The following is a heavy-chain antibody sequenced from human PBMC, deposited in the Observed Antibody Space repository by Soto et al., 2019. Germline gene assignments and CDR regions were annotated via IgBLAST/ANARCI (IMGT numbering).Heavy chain of an antibody. CDR3: ARPSFPYYYDSSGYTPKDSFDY. D-gene: IGHD3-22*01. J-gene: IGHJ4*02. CDR2: IYYSGST. Sequence: SETLSLTCTVSGGSISSYYWSWIRQPPGKGLEWIGYIYYSGSTNYNPSLKSRVTISVDTSKNQFSLKLSSVTAADTAMYYCARPSFPYYYDSSGYTPKDSFDYWGQGTLVTVSS. V-gene: IGHV4-59*01. CDR1: GGSISSYY.